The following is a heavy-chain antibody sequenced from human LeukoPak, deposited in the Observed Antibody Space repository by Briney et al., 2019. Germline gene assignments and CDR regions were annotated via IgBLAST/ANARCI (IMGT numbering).Heavy chain of an antibody. Sequence: GALRLSCAASGFTFSSYAMSWVRQAPGKGLEWVSAISGSGGSTYYADSVKGRFTISRDNSKNTLYLQMNSLRAEDTAVYYCAKDSRATRIAVAGNPDYRGQGTLVTVSS. V-gene: IGHV3-23*01. D-gene: IGHD6-19*01. CDR3: AKDSRATRIAVAGNPDY. CDR1: GFTFSSYA. J-gene: IGHJ4*02. CDR2: ISGSGGST.